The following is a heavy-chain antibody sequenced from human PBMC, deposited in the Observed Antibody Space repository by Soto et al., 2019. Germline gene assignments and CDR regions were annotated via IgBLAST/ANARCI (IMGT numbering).Heavy chain of an antibody. Sequence: ASVKVSCKASGYTFTSYDINWVRQATGQGLEWMGWMNPNSGNTGYAQKFQGRVTMTRNTSISTAYMELSSLRSEDTAVYYDFWSGSLPYYYYGMDVWGQGTTVTVSS. V-gene: IGHV1-8*01. CDR1: GYTFTSYD. CDR2: MNPNSGNT. D-gene: IGHD3-3*01. CDR3: FWSGSLPYYYYGMDV. J-gene: IGHJ6*02.